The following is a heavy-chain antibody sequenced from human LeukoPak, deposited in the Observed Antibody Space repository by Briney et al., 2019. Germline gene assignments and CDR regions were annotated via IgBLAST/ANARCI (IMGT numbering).Heavy chain of an antibody. V-gene: IGHV3-33*06. CDR2: IWYDGSIQ. D-gene: IGHD1-26*01. J-gene: IGHJ4*02. CDR3: AKRPRIVGEDYFDY. CDR1: GFTFRNHG. Sequence: GRSLRLSCAASGFTFRNHGMHWVRQAPGKGLEWVAVIWYDGSIQYYADSVKGRFTISRDNSENTVSLQMNSLRAEDTAVYYCAKRPRIVGEDYFDYWGQGTLVTVSS.